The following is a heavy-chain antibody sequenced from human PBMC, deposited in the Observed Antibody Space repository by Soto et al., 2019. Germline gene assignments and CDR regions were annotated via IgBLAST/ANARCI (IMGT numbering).Heavy chain of an antibody. CDR3: ARGWEPTTYYFDY. CDR2: IYYSGST. Sequence: PSDTLSLTCTVSGGSISSGGYYWSWIRQHPGKGLEWIGYIYYSGSTYYNPSLKSRVTISVDTSKNQFSLKLSSVTAADTAVYYCARGWEPTTYYFDYWGQGTLVTVSS. D-gene: IGHD1-1*01. J-gene: IGHJ4*02. V-gene: IGHV4-31*03. CDR1: GGSISSGGYY.